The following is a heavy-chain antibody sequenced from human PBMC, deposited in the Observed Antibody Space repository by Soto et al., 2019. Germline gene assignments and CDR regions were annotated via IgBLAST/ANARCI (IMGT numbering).Heavy chain of an antibody. CDR1: GFTVSSNY. J-gene: IGHJ4*02. Sequence: VQLVESGGGLVQPGGSLRLSCAASGFTVSSNYMSWVRQAPGKGLEWVSVIYSGGSTYYADSVKGRFTISRDNSKNTLYLQMNSLRAEDTAVYYCARGVGYYDSSGYYYDDYWGQGTLVTVSS. CDR2: IYSGGST. CDR3: ARGVGYYDSSGYYYDDY. V-gene: IGHV3-53*01. D-gene: IGHD3-22*01.